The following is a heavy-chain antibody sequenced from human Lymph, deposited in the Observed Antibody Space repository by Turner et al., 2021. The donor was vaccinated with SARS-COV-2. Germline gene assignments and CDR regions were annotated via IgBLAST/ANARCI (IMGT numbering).Heavy chain of an antibody. CDR3: ARGSAGGDV. V-gene: IGHV3-33*01. CDR2: IWNDGSNK. J-gene: IGHJ6*02. CDR1: GFTCSSYG. Sequence: QLQLVEPGGGVVHPGRPLRLSCAASGFTCSSYGMHWGRQAPGKGLGWVAFIWNDGSNKYYADSVKGRFTICRDNSKNTLYLKMSSMRAEDTAVYYGARGSAGGDVWGQGTTVTVSS. D-gene: IGHD6-13*01.